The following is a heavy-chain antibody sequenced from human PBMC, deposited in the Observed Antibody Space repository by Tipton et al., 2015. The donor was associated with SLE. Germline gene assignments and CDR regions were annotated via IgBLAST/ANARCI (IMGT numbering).Heavy chain of an antibody. V-gene: IGHV4-61*02. CDR1: GGSISSGSQY. D-gene: IGHD4-17*01. J-gene: IGHJ2*01. CDR3: ARGDDYGDFWYFDL. Sequence: TLSLTCTVSGGSISSGSQYWSWIRQPAGKGLEWIGRIYSRGSMNYNLSLRSRVTISMDTSRNEFSLKLSSVTAADTAVYYCARGDDYGDFWYFDLWGRGTLVTVSS. CDR2: IYSRGSM.